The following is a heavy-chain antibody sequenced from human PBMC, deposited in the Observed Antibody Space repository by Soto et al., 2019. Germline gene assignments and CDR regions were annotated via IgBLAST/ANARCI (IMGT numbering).Heavy chain of an antibody. D-gene: IGHD3-3*01. CDR3: AKGVAGWYYFDY. CDR1: GFTFDDYA. Sequence: EVQLVESGGGLVQPGRSLRLSCAASGFTFDDYAMHWVRQAPGKGLEWVSGISWNVGSIAYADSVKGRFTISRDNAKTSLSLQMNSLRAEDTALYYCAKGVAGWYYFDYWGQGTLVTVSS. V-gene: IGHV3-9*01. CDR2: ISWNVGSI. J-gene: IGHJ4*02.